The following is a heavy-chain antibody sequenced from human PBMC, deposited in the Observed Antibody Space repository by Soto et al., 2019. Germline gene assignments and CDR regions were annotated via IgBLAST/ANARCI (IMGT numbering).Heavy chain of an antibody. Sequence: ASVKVSCKASGYTFTSYAMHWVRQAPGQRLEWMGWINAGNGNTKYSQKFQGRVTITRDTSISTAYLEWSSLKASDTAIYYCARHVYYDVLKKNYWGQGTLVTVSS. J-gene: IGHJ4*02. CDR3: ARHVYYDVLKKNY. V-gene: IGHV1-3*01. CDR1: GYTFTSYA. CDR2: INAGNGNT. D-gene: IGHD3-9*01.